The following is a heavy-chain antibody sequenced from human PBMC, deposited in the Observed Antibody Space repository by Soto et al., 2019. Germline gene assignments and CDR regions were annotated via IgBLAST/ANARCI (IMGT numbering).Heavy chain of an antibody. CDR3: AREIVVPAAIPSYYYYYHGMDV. J-gene: IGHJ6*02. CDR1: GYTFTSYY. CDR2: INPSGGST. V-gene: IGHV1-46*01. Sequence: ASVKVSCKASGYTFTSYYMHWVRQAPGQGLEWMGIINPSGGSTSYAQKFQGRVTMTRDTSTSTVYMELSSLRSEDTAVYYCAREIVVPAAIPSYYYYYHGMDVWGQGTTVTVSS. D-gene: IGHD2-2*02.